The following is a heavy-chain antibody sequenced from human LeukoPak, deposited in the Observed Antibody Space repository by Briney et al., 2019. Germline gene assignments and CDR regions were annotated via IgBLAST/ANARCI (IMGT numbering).Heavy chain of an antibody. CDR2: IKSKTDGGTT. Sequence: GGPLRLSCAASGFTFSNAWMSWVRQAPGKGLEWVGRIKSKTDGGTTDYAAPVKGRFTISRDDSKNTLYLQMNSLKTEDTAVYYCTTMPGGSSWYVFRDYWGQGTLVTVSS. D-gene: IGHD6-13*01. J-gene: IGHJ4*02. V-gene: IGHV3-15*01. CDR1: GFTFSNAW. CDR3: TTMPGGSSWYVFRDY.